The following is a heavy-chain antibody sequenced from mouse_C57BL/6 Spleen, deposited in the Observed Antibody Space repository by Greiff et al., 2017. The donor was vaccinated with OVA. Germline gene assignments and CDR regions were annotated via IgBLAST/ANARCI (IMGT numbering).Heavy chain of an antibody. CDR2: IDPETGGT. V-gene: IGHV1-15*01. CDR3: TPLIYYGCGEFAY. Sequence: QVHVKQSGAELVRPGASVTLSCKASGYTFTDYEMHWVKQTPVHGLEWIGAIDPETGGTAYNQKFKGKAILTADKSSSTAYMELRSLTSEDSAVYYCTPLIYYGCGEFAYWGQGTLVTVSA. D-gene: IGHD2-2*01. J-gene: IGHJ3*01. CDR1: GYTFTDYE.